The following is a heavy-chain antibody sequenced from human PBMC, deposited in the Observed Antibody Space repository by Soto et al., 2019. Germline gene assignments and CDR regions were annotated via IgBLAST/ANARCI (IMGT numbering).Heavy chain of an antibody. CDR2: ISPYNGNT. CDR1: GYTFTSYG. CDR3: ARVSVAFDH. D-gene: IGHD6-19*01. Sequence: ASVKVSCKASGYTFTSYGITWVRQARGQGLEWMGWISPYNGNTDYAQNLQGRVTMTTDTSTSTAYMELRSLTSDDTAVYYCARVSVAFDHWRQGTLVTVSS. J-gene: IGHJ4*02. V-gene: IGHV1-18*01.